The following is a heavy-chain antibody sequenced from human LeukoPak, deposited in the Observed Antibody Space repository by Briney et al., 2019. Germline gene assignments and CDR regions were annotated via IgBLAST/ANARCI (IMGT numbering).Heavy chain of an antibody. CDR1: GGSFSGYY. D-gene: IGHD3-22*01. CDR2: INHSGST. Sequence: PPETLSLTCAVYGGSFSGYYWSWIRQPPGKGLEWIGEINHSGSTNYNPSLKSRVTISVDTSKNQFSLKLSSVTAADTAVYYCARRDSYSSGYYYFDYWGQGTLVTVSS. CDR3: ARRDSYSSGYYYFDY. V-gene: IGHV4-34*01. J-gene: IGHJ4*02.